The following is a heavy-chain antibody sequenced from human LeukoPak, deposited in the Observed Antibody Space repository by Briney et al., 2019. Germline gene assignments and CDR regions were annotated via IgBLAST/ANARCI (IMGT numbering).Heavy chain of an antibody. CDR2: ISSSDITI. J-gene: IGHJ6*03. CDR3: ARKNYGEYYYYYMDA. D-gene: IGHD4-17*01. V-gene: IGHV3-48*03. Sequence: GGSLRPSCPASGFTFSSYEMNWVRQVPGKGLEWVSYISSSDITIYYAESLKGRFTISRDNSKNSLYLQMNSLRAEDTAVYYCARKNYGEYYYYYMDAWGKGTTVTISS. CDR1: GFTFSSYE.